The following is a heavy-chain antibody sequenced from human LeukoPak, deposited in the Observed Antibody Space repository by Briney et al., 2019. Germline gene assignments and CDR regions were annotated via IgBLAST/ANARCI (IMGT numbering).Heavy chain of an antibody. J-gene: IGHJ6*03. V-gene: IGHV1-2*02. CDR1: GYTFTGYY. CDR2: INPNSGGT. CDR3: AISYCSGGICYYDYMDV. Sequence: ASVKVSCKASGYTFTGYYIHWVRQAPGQGLEWMGWINPNSGGTNYARKFQGRVTMTRDTSISTAYMEVSRLRSDDTAVYYCAISYCSGGICYYDYMDVWGKGTTVTVSS. D-gene: IGHD2-15*01.